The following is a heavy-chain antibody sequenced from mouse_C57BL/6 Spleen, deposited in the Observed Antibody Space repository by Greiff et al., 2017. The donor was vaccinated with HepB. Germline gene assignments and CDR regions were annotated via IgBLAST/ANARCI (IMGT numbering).Heavy chain of an antibody. V-gene: IGHV1-9*01. J-gene: IGHJ4*01. D-gene: IGHD2-4*01. CDR1: GYTFTGYW. CDR2: ILPGSGST. Sequence: VQLQQSGAELMKPGASVKLSCKATGYTFTGYWIEWVKQRPGHGLEWIGEILPGSGSTNYNEKFKGKATFTADTSSNTAYMQLSSLTTEDSAIYYCARYNYDYDDGDYYAMDYWGQGTSVTVSS. CDR3: ARYNYDYDDGDYYAMDY.